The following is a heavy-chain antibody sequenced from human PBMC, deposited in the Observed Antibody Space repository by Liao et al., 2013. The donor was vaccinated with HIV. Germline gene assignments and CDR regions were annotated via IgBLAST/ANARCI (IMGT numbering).Heavy chain of an antibody. Sequence: QVVLEQWGARLLKPSETLSLTCGVSGTSFSGYYWSWIRQSPGKGLEWIGEINHSGSINYNPSLKSRVTMSGDASENHFSLKLTSVTAADTAVYYCARGDPTCINDVCYWAFDHWGQGIQVIVS. J-gene: IGHJ4*02. D-gene: IGHD2-8*01. CDR3: ARGDPTCINDVCYWAFDH. CDR1: GTSFSGYY. V-gene: IGHV4-34*02. CDR2: INHSGSI.